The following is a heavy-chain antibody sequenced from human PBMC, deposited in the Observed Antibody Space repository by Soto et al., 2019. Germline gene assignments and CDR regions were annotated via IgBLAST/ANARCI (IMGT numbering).Heavy chain of an antibody. J-gene: IGHJ3*02. Sequence: GXSVKVSCKASAYTFTSYDINWVRQATGQGLEWMGWMNPNSGNTGYAQKFQGRVTMTRNTSISTAYMELSSLRSEDTAVYYCARGYDSSSWYDAFDIWGQGTMVTVS. CDR1: AYTFTSYD. V-gene: IGHV1-8*01. CDR2: MNPNSGNT. D-gene: IGHD6-13*01. CDR3: ARGYDSSSWYDAFDI.